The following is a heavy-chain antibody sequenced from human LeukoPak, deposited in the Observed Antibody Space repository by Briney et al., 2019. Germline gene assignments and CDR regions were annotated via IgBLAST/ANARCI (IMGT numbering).Heavy chain of an antibody. CDR2: IYPGDSDS. J-gene: IGHJ4*02. CDR3: ARQWADGSGSYYFY. V-gene: IGHV5-51*01. D-gene: IGHD3-10*01. Sequence: GESLKISCKGSGYSFSNSWIGWVRQKPGKGLEWMGTIYPGDSDSRYSPSFEGQVTFSADKSISTAYLQWSSLKSSDTAMYCCARQWADGSGSYYFYWGQGTLVTVSS. CDR1: GYSFSNSW.